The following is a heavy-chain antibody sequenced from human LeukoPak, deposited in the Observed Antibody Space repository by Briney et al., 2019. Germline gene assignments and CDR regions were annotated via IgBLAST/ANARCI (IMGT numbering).Heavy chain of an antibody. Sequence: SETLSLTCTVSGGSISNYSWTWIRQPPGKGLEWIGYLYYSGNTNYNPSLKSRVTISVDTSKNQFSLKLSSVTAADTAMYYCARGRVEMATIDFDYWGQGTLVTVSS. CDR1: GGSISNYS. V-gene: IGHV4-59*08. CDR3: ARGRVEMATIDFDY. J-gene: IGHJ4*02. D-gene: IGHD5-24*01. CDR2: LYYSGNT.